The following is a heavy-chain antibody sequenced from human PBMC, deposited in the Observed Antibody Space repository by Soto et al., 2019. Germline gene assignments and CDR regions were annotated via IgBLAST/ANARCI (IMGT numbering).Heavy chain of an antibody. CDR3: ARDLAAVPRAFDY. J-gene: IGHJ4*02. CDR2: VFDTGAT. D-gene: IGHD6-13*01. Sequence: SETLSLTCSVSNGYIYSYYWSWIRQPPGKGLEWIGYVFDTGATNYNPSLKGRVTISIDTSQKHFSLKLTSVTAADTAIYYCARDLAAVPRAFDYWGRGTLVTVSS. V-gene: IGHV4-59*01. CDR1: NGYIYSYY.